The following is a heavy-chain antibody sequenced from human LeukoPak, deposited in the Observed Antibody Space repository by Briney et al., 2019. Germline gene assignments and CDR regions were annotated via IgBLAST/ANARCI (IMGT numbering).Heavy chain of an antibody. J-gene: IGHJ5*02. CDR3: AKGAGAGKVDWFDP. D-gene: IGHD6-13*01. CDR1: GFTFSAFA. V-gene: IGHV3-23*01. CDR2: ITGGGNSV. Sequence: GGSLRLSCAASGFTFSAFAMTWVRQAPGKAPEWISSITGGGNSVFYADSVKGRFTFSRDNSRNTLYLQMDSLRAGDTAVYYCAKGAGAGKVDWFDPRGQGTLVTVSS.